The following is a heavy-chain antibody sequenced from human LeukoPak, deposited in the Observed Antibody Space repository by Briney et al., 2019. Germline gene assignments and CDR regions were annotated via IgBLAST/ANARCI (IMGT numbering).Heavy chain of an antibody. CDR2: IWYDGSNK. V-gene: IGHV3-33*01. J-gene: IGHJ4*02. CDR3: ARSPGRSGYVDY. Sequence: GGSLRLSCAASGFTFSSYGMHWVRQAPGKGLEWVAVIWYDGSNKYYADSVKGRFTISRDNSRNTLYLQMNSLRAEDTAVYYCARSPGRSGYVDYWGQGTLVTVSS. CDR1: GFTFSSYG. D-gene: IGHD3-3*01.